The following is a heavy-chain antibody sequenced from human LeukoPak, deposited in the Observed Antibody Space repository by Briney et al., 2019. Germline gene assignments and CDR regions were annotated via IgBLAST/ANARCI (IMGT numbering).Heavy chain of an antibody. CDR1: GYTLTELS. J-gene: IGHJ4*02. CDR2: FDPEDGET. Sequence: GASVKVSCKVSGYTLTELSMHWVRQAPGKGLEWMGGFDPEDGETIYAQKFQGRVTMTEDTSTDTAYMELSSLRSEDTAVYYCATVPGSVIAAAGTGYYSDYWGQGTLVTVSS. D-gene: IGHD6-13*01. CDR3: ATVPGSVIAAAGTGYYSDY. V-gene: IGHV1-24*01.